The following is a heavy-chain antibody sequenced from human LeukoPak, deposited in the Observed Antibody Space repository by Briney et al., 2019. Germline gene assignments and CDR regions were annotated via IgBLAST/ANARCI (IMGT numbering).Heavy chain of an antibody. J-gene: IGHJ4*02. V-gene: IGHV3-23*01. D-gene: IGHD6-13*01. CDR3: AKRTDYSNNWYSFDY. CDR2: IRAGGDST. Sequence: GGSLGLSCAASGFTFRSYAMSWVRQAPGSGLEWVSTIRAGGDSTNYADSVKGRFTISRDDTKNTLFLQMNGLRAEDTAVYYCAKRTDYSNNWYSFDYWGQGTLVTVSS. CDR1: GFTFRSYA.